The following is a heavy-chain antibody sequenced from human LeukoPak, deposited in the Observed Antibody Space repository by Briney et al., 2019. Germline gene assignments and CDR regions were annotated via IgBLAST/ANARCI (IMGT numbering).Heavy chain of an antibody. CDR1: GFTFSSYG. V-gene: IGHV3-30*18. J-gene: IGHJ4*02. CDR2: ISYDGSNK. Sequence: PGRSLRLSCAASGFTFSSYGMHWVRQAPGKGLEWVAVISYDGSNKYYADSVKGRFTISRDNSKNTLYLQMNSLRAENTAVYYCAKVGYSYGLIWGQGTLVTVSS. D-gene: IGHD5-18*01. CDR3: AKVGYSYGLI.